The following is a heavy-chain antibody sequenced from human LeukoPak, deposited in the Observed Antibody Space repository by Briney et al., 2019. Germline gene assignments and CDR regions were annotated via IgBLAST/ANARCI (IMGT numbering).Heavy chain of an antibody. CDR2: ISSSSSYI. J-gene: IGHJ4*02. V-gene: IGHV3-21*01. CDR1: GFTFSSYS. Sequence: PGGSLRLSCAASGFTFSSYSLNWVRQAPGKGLEWVSSISSSSSYIYYADSVKGRFTISRDNAKNSLYLQMNSLRAEDTAVYYCARVEGYYIGDYFDYWGQGTLVTVSS. D-gene: IGHD3-10*02. CDR3: ARVEGYYIGDYFDY.